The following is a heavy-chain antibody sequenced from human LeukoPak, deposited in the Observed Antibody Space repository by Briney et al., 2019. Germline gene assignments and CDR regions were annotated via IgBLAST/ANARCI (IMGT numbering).Heavy chain of an antibody. CDR3: AKGRILVGATTWFDY. CDR1: GFTFSSYA. CDR2: ISYDGSNK. J-gene: IGHJ4*02. V-gene: IGHV3-30-3*01. D-gene: IGHD1-26*01. Sequence: SGGSLRLSCAASGFTFSSYAMHWVRQAPGKGLEWVAVISYDGSNKYYADSVKGRFTIARDNSKNTLYLQMNSLRAEDTAVYYCAKGRILVGATTWFDYWGQGTLVTVSS.